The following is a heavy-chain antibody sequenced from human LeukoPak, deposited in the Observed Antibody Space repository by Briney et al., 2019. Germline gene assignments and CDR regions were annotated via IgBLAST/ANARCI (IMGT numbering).Heavy chain of an antibody. V-gene: IGHV3-20*04. D-gene: IGHD4-17*01. CDR3: ARGPPYGDKLSRFDP. CDR1: GFTFDDYG. CDR2: INWNGGSR. J-gene: IGHJ5*02. Sequence: PGGSLRLSCAASGFTFDDYGMSWVRQAPGKGLDWVSSINWNGGSRGYADSVKGRFTISRDNAKKSLYLQMNSLRAEDTALYYCARGPPYGDKLSRFDPWGQGTLVTVSP.